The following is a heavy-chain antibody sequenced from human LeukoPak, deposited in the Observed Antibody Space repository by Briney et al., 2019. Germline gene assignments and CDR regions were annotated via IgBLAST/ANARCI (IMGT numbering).Heavy chain of an antibody. J-gene: IGHJ4*02. Sequence: GGSLRLSCAASGFTVSSNYMSWVRQAPGKGLVWVSRINTDGGSTTYADSVKGRFTISRDNAKNTLYLQMNSLRAEDTAVYYCGRGFSIVPAGIPDYWGLGTLVTVSS. CDR2: INTDGGST. V-gene: IGHV3-74*01. CDR1: GFTVSSNY. CDR3: GRGFSIVPAGIPDY. D-gene: IGHD2-2*02.